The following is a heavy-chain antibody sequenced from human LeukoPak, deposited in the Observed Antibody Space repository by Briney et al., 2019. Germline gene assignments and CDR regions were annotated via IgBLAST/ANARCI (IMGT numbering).Heavy chain of an antibody. CDR2: IYYSGST. J-gene: IGHJ3*02. CDR1: GGSISSYH. CDR3: ARLNWNYHAFDI. Sequence: SETLSLTCTVSGGSISSYHWSWIRQPPGKGLEWIGYIYYSGSTNYNPSLKSRVTISVDTSKNQFSLKLSSVTAADTAVYYCARLNWNYHAFDIWGQGTMVTVSS. V-gene: IGHV4-59*08. D-gene: IGHD1-7*01.